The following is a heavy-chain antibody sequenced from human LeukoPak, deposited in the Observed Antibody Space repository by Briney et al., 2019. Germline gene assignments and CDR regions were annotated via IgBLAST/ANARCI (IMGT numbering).Heavy chain of an antibody. Sequence: SETLSLTCTTSGVSISRFYWSWVRQPPGKGLEWIGNIYSGVPTYFNPSLKSRVAISVDTSKNQFSLNLTSVTAADTAMYYCVQTTGWPGFDYWGQGILVTVSS. D-gene: IGHD1-1*01. CDR2: IYSGVPT. J-gene: IGHJ4*02. CDR3: VQTTGWPGFDY. CDR1: GVSISRFY. V-gene: IGHV4-4*09.